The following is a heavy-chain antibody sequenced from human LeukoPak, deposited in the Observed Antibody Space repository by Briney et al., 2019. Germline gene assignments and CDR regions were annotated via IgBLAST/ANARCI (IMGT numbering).Heavy chain of an antibody. CDR3: AKELDTAMVPQYFDI. V-gene: IGHV3-21*01. Sequence: GGSLRLSCAASGFTFSSYSMNWVRQAPGKGLEWVSSISSSSSYIYYADSVKGRFTISRDNAKNSLYLQMNSLRAEDTAVYYCAKELDTAMVPQYFDIWGQGTMVTVSS. J-gene: IGHJ3*02. CDR1: GFTFSSYS. D-gene: IGHD5-18*01. CDR2: ISSSSSYI.